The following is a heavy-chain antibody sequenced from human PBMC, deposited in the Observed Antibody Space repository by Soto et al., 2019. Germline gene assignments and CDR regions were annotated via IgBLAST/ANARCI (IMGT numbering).Heavy chain of an antibody. D-gene: IGHD5-12*01. Sequence: SETLSLTCTVSGGSISSSSYYWGWIRQPPGKGLEWIGSIYYSGSTYYNPSLKSRVTISVDTSKNQFSLKLSSVTAADTAVYYCARVRYSGYDQYFDYWGQGTLVTVSS. V-gene: IGHV4-39*01. CDR1: GGSISSSSYY. CDR3: ARVRYSGYDQYFDY. CDR2: IYYSGST. J-gene: IGHJ4*02.